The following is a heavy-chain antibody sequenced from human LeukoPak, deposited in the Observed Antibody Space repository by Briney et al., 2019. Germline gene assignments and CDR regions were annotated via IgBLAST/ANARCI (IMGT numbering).Heavy chain of an antibody. V-gene: IGHV3-30*03. Sequence: GGSLRLSCAASGFTFSSYGMHWVRQAPGKGLERVAVISYDGSNKYYADSVKGRFTISRDNSKNTLYLQMNSLRAEDTAVYYCARLSGSGSYFSSVIYFDYWGQGTLVTVSS. D-gene: IGHD3-10*01. CDR1: GFTFSSYG. CDR2: ISYDGSNK. CDR3: ARLSGSGSYFSSVIYFDY. J-gene: IGHJ4*02.